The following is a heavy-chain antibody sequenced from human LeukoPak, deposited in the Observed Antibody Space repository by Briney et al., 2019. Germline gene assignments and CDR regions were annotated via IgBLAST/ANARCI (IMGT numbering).Heavy chain of an antibody. CDR1: GYTFTSYD. Sequence: ASVKVSCKASGYTFTSYDINWVRQATGQGLEWMGWMNPNSGNTGHAQKFQGRVTMTRNTSISTAYMELSSLRSEDTAVYYCAGEEERGVTVAGTAFDYWGQGTLVTVSS. D-gene: IGHD6-19*01. CDR2: MNPNSGNT. CDR3: AGEEERGVTVAGTAFDY. V-gene: IGHV1-8*01. J-gene: IGHJ4*02.